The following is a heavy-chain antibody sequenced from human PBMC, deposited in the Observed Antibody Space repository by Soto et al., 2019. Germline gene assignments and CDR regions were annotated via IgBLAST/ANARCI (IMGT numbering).Heavy chain of an antibody. Sequence: QVQLVESGGGVVQPGRSLRLSCAASGFTFSSYGVHWVRKAPGNGLEWVAVISYDGSNEYNADYVQGRFPISRDNSNNTLLLQMNSLRAEATAVYYCAKGLRGSSGWCHHDYGGQGSLVTVSS. D-gene: IGHD6-19*01. CDR1: GFTFSSYG. CDR3: AKGLRGSSGWCHHDY. V-gene: IGHV3-30*05. CDR2: ISYDGSNE. J-gene: IGHJ4*02.